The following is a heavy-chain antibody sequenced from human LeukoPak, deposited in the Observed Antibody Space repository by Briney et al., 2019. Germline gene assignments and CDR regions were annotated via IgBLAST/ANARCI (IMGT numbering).Heavy chain of an antibody. CDR1: GYNFRDNY. V-gene: IGHV1-2*02. J-gene: IGHJ5*02. CDR3: ARDGDALGDP. CDR2: INPNSGDT. Sequence: GASVKVSCKASGYNFRDNYIHWVRQAPGQGLEWMGWINPNSGDTKYAQNFQGRVAMTRDTSISTTYMELRRLTSDDTAVCYCARDGDALGDPWGQGTLVTVSS. D-gene: IGHD7-27*01.